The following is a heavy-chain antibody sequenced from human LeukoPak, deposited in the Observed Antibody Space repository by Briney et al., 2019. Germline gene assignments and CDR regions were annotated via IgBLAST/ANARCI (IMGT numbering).Heavy chain of an antibody. CDR1: GGSFSGYY. J-gene: IGHJ4*02. Sequence: SSETLSLTCAVYGGSFSGYYWSWIRQPPGKGLEWIGEINHSGSTNYNPSLKSRVTISVDTSKNQFSLKLSSVTAADTAVYYCARDLDSSSWYLFSYWGQGTLVTVSS. CDR2: INHSGST. D-gene: IGHD6-13*01. CDR3: ARDLDSSSWYLFSY. V-gene: IGHV4-34*01.